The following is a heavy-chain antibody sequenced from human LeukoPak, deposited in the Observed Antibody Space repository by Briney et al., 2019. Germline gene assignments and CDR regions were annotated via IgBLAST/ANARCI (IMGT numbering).Heavy chain of an antibody. J-gene: IGHJ2*01. CDR1: GFTFSSYG. CDR3: AKDGRRNYYGSGSYLWYFDL. Sequence: GGSLRLSCAASGFTFSSYGMHWVRQAPGEGLEWVAVISYDGSNKYYADSVKGRFTISRDNSNNTLYLQMNSLRAEDTAVYYCAKDGRRNYYGSGSYLWYFDLWGRGTLVTVSS. V-gene: IGHV3-30*18. CDR2: ISYDGSNK. D-gene: IGHD3-10*01.